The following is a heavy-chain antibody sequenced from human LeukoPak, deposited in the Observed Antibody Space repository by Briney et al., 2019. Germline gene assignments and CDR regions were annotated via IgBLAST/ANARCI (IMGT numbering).Heavy chain of an antibody. J-gene: IGHJ4*02. Sequence: PGRSLRLSCAASGFTFSSYGMHWVRQAPGKGLEWVAVISYDGSNKYYADSVKGRFTISRDNSKNTLYLQMNSLRAEDTAVYYCGRVHSSSWYCCSDYWGQGTLVTVSS. V-gene: IGHV3-30*03. CDR2: ISYDGSNK. CDR3: GRVHSSSWYCCSDY. D-gene: IGHD6-13*01. CDR1: GFTFSSYG.